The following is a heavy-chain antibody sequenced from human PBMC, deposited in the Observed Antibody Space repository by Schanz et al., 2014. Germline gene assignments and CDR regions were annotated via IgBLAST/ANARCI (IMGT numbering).Heavy chain of an antibody. Sequence: QVQLLQSGAEVKKPGASMKVSCKASGYTFTTYYMLWVRQAPGQGLEWMGIINPSGGSTRYGQKFQCRISVTTDTSTSTVYLELSSLRSDDTAVYYCGTGFSRSYIDFWGQGTLIAVSS. J-gene: IGHJ4*02. V-gene: IGHV1-46*03. D-gene: IGHD6-6*01. CDR1: GYTFTTYY. CDR2: INPSGGST. CDR3: GTGFSRSYIDF.